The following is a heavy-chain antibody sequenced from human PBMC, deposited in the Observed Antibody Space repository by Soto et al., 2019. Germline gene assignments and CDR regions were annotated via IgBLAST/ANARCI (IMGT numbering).Heavy chain of an antibody. CDR3: AKDRTRSSNSYYYYGMDV. Sequence: GGSLRLSCAASGFTFSSYAMSWVRQAPGKGLEWVSAISGGGGSTYYADSVKGRFTISRDNSKNTLYLQMNSLRAEDTAVYYCAKDRTRSSNSYYYYGMDVWGQGTTVTVSS. J-gene: IGHJ6*02. V-gene: IGHV3-23*01. D-gene: IGHD6-6*01. CDR1: GFTFSSYA. CDR2: ISGGGGST.